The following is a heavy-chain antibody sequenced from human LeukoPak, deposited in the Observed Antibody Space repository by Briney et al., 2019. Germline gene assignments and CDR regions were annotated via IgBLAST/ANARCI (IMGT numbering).Heavy chain of an antibody. V-gene: IGHV1-69*05. J-gene: IGHJ6*03. CDR2: IIPIFGTA. CDR1: GGTFSSFA. CDR3: AIVEYSRSSGEPYYYYYYMDV. Sequence: ASVKVSCKASGGTFSSFAISWVRQAPGQGLEWMGGIIPIFGTANYAQKFRGRITITTDESTSTAYMELSSLRSEDTAVYYCAIVEYSRSSGEPYYYYYYMDVWGKGTTVTVSS. D-gene: IGHD6-6*01.